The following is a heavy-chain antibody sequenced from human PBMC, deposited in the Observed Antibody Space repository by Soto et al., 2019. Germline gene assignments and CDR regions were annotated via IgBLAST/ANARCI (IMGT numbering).Heavy chain of an antibody. CDR3: AREGDAFDA. J-gene: IGHJ3*01. V-gene: IGHV3-53*01. CDR1: GVTVSSNY. CDR2: IYSGSNS. Sequence: EVQLVESGGGLIQPGGSLRLSCAASGVTVSSNYMNWVRQPPGKGLEWVAIIYSGSNSYYADSVKGRFTISRDNSKNTLYLQMNSLRAEDTAMYYCAREGDAFDAWGQGTMVTVSS.